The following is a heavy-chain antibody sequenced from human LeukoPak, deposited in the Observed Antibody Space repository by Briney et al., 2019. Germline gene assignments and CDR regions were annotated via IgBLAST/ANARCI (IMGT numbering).Heavy chain of an antibody. J-gene: IGHJ4*02. D-gene: IGHD4-17*01. CDR3: ARDSNYGDYLFVY. CDR2: ISAYNGNT. CDR1: GYTFTSYG. Sequence: ASVKVSCKASGYTFTSYGISWVRQAPGQGLEWMGWISAYNGNTNYAQKFQGRVTITTDESTSTAYMELSSLRSEDTAVYYCARDSNYGDYLFVYWGQGTLVTVSS. V-gene: IGHV1-18*01.